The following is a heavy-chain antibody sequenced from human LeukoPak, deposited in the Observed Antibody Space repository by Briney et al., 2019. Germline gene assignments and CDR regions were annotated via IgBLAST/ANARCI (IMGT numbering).Heavy chain of an antibody. D-gene: IGHD3-9*01. CDR2: FDPEDGET. Sequence: ASVKVSCKVSGYTLTELSMHWVRQAPGKGLEWMGGFDPEDGETIYAQKFQGRVTMTEDTSTDTAYMELSSLRSEDTAVYYCARGRILTGYYGVSGFDPWGQGTLVTVSS. CDR1: GYTLTELS. V-gene: IGHV1-24*01. CDR3: ARGRILTGYYGVSGFDP. J-gene: IGHJ5*02.